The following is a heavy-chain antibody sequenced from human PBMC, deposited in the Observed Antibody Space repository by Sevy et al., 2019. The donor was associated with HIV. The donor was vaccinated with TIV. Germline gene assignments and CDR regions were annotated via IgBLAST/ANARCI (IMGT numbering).Heavy chain of an antibody. V-gene: IGHV3-20*04. J-gene: IGHJ5*02. CDR1: GFTFENYG. D-gene: IGHD5-12*01. CDR2: INWNGGTK. CDR3: ARNTGFAYGDNWFDP. Sequence: GSLRLSCAVSGFTFENYGMSWVRQAPGKGLEWVTGINWNGGTKNYVDSVKGRFTISRDNAKNSLHLQMDSLRVEDTAVYYCARNTGFAYGDNWFDPWGQGTLVTVSS.